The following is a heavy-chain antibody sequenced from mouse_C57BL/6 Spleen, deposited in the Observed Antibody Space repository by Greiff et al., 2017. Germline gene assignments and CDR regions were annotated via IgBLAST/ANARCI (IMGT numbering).Heavy chain of an antibody. CDR1: GFSLTSYG. CDR2: IWSGGST. V-gene: IGHV2-2*01. CDR3: ATYSNHYYAMDY. J-gene: IGHJ4*01. Sequence: VQLQQSGPGLVQPSQSLSITCTVSGFSLTSYGVHWVRQSPGKGLEWLGVIWSGGSTDYNAAFISRLSISKDNSKSQVFFKMNSLQADDTAIYYCATYSNHYYAMDYWGQGTSVTVSS. D-gene: IGHD2-5*01.